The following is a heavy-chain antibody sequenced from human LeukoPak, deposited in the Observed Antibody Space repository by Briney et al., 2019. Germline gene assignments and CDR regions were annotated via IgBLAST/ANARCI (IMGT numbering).Heavy chain of an antibody. J-gene: IGHJ4*02. CDR2: INHSGST. CDR3: ARGPNIVATIGRPSSGWSN. CDR1: GGSFSGYY. Sequence: PSETLSLTCAVYGGSFSGYYWSWIRQPPGKGLEWIGEINHSGSTNYNPSLQSRVNTSVDTSKNQFSLKLSSVTAADTAVYYSARGPNIVATIGRPSSGWSNWGQGTLVTVSS. D-gene: IGHD5-12*01. V-gene: IGHV4-34*01.